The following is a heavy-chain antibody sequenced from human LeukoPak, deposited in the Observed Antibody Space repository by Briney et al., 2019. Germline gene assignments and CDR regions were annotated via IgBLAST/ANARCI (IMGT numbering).Heavy chain of an antibody. J-gene: IGHJ5*02. CDR2: IHFSGDA. CDR1: GDSISTYY. Sequence: SETLSLTCTVSGDSISTYYWNWIRQPPGERLEWIGHIHFSGDANYNPSLNSRVTISLDSAKNQFSLRLISVTAADTAVYYCARRVQMSSASATSNTWLDPWGQGTLVSVSP. CDR3: ARRVQMSSASATSNTWLDP. V-gene: IGHV4-59*01. D-gene: IGHD3-10*01.